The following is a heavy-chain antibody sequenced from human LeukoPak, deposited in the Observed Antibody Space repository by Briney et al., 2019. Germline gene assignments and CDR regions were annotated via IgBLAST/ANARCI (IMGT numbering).Heavy chain of an antibody. CDR1: GFTVSSNY. D-gene: IGHD2-21*01. V-gene: IGHV3-53*01. CDR3: TTYYYGGGGYGHYYYGMDV. Sequence: GGSLRLSCAASGFTVSSNYMSWVRQAPGKGLEWVSVIYSGGSTYYADSVKGRFTISRHNSKNTLYLQMNSLKIEDTVAYYCTTYYYGGGGYGHYYYGMDVWGQGTTVTVSS. J-gene: IGHJ6*02. CDR2: IYSGGST.